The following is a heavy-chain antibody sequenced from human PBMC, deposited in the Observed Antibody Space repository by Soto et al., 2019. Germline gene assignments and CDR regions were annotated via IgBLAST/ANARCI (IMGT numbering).Heavy chain of an antibody. V-gene: IGHV4-31*03. CDR1: GVSISSGGYY. CDR2: IYYSGST. D-gene: IGHD5-18*01. Sequence: SDTLSLTCTVSGVSISSGGYYWSWIRQDPGKGLDRIGHIYYSGSTYYNPSLKSRVTISIDKSKNQLTLKLSSVTAADTAVYYCARGQNRDTSRYLIWYDPWGQGTLVTVS. J-gene: IGHJ5*02. CDR3: ARGQNRDTSRYLIWYDP.